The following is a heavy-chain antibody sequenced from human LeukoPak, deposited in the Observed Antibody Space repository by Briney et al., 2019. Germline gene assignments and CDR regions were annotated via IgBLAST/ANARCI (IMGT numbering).Heavy chain of an antibody. J-gene: IGHJ4*02. CDR1: GGSISSSSYC. CDR3: ARPHHYGSGSYYHY. CDR2: IYYSGST. D-gene: IGHD3-10*01. V-gene: IGHV4-39*07. Sequence: PSETLSLTCTVSGGSISSSSYCWGWIRQPPGKGLEWIGSIYYSGSTYYNPSLKSRVTISVDTSKNQFSLKLSSVTAADTAVYYCARPHHYGSGSYYHYWGQGTLVTVSS.